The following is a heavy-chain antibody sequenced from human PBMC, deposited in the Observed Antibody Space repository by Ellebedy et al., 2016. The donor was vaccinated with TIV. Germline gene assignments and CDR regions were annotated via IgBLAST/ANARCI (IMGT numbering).Heavy chain of an antibody. CDR3: ARESASAGILDY. J-gene: IGHJ4*02. Sequence: GGSLRLXCAGSGFTLSDHYIDWVRQAPGKGLEWVGRTRNKANSYTTEYAASVKGRFTISRDNAKNSLYLQMNSLRAGDTAVYYCARESASAGILDYWGQGTLVSVSS. V-gene: IGHV3-72*01. CDR1: GFTLSDHY. D-gene: IGHD6-13*01. CDR2: TRNKANSYTT.